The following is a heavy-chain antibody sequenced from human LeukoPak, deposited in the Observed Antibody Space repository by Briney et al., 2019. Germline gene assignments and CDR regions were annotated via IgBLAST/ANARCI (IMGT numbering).Heavy chain of an antibody. CDR1: GFTFSSYA. CDR3: AGGPEAAGTVYDYYGMDV. D-gene: IGHD6-13*01. Sequence: GGSLRLSCAASGFTFSSYAMSWVRQAPGKGLEWVSAISGSGGSTYYADSVKGRFTIARDNSKNTLYLQMNSLRAEDTVVYYCAGGPEAAGTVYDYYGMDVWGQGTTVTVSS. V-gene: IGHV3-23*01. J-gene: IGHJ6*02. CDR2: ISGSGGST.